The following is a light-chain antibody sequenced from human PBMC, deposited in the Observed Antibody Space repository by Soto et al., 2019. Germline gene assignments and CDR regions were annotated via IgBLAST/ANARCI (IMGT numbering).Light chain of an antibody. J-gene: IGKJ4*01. CDR1: QSVGSY. CDR3: QQRSNWPLT. Sequence: EIVLTQSPATLSLSPGERATLSCRASQSVGSYLAWYQQKPGQAPRLLIYDASNRATGIPARFSGSGSGTDFTLTLSSIEPEDFAIYYCQQRSNWPLTFGGGTKVEIK. V-gene: IGKV3-11*01. CDR2: DAS.